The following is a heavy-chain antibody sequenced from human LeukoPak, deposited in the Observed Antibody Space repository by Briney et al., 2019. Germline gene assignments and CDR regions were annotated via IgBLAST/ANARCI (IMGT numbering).Heavy chain of an antibody. V-gene: IGHV3-48*03. D-gene: IGHD3-22*01. J-gene: IGHJ4*02. CDR3: ARAKSDNSGYIYDY. Sequence: GGSLRLSCAASGFTFSRYEISWVRQAPGKGLEWVAYINRNGSTIYYADSVKGRFASSRDNAKNSVYLQMTSVRDEETGVYSCARAKSDNSGYIYDYWGQGSLVTVPS. CDR2: INRNGSTI. CDR1: GFTFSRYE.